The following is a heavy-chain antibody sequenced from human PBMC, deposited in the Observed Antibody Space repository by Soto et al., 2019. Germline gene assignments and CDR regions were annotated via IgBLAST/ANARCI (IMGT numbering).Heavy chain of an antibody. Sequence: GESLKISCQGSGYTFINNWIGWVRQKPGKGLEWMGRIDPSDSQTYYSPSFRGHVTISVTKSITTVFLQWSSLRASDTAMYYCARQIYDSDTGPNFQYYFDSWGQGTPVTVSS. CDR3: ARQIYDSDTGPNFQYYFDS. D-gene: IGHD3-22*01. CDR1: GYTFINNW. V-gene: IGHV5-10-1*01. CDR2: IDPSDSQT. J-gene: IGHJ4*02.